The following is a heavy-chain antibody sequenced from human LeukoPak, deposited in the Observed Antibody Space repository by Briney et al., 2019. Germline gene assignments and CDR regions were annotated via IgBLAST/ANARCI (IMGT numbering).Heavy chain of an antibody. CDR2: ISGSGGST. V-gene: IGHV3-23*01. Sequence: GGSLRLSCAPTGFTFSSYAMSWVRKAPGKELEWVSAISGSGGSTYYADSVKGRFTISRDNSKNTLYLQMNSLRAEDTAVYYCAKVVLTYYSLDYWGQGTLVTVSS. J-gene: IGHJ4*02. CDR3: AKVVLTYYSLDY. D-gene: IGHD3-10*01. CDR1: GFTFSSYA.